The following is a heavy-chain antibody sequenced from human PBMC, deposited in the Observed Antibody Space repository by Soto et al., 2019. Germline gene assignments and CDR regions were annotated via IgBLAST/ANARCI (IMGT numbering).Heavy chain of an antibody. CDR1: GYTFTNYD. CDR2: MNPNSGDT. Sequence: QVQLVQSGAEVKKPGASVKVSCKASGYTFTNYDINWVRQATGQGLEWMGWMNPNSGDTGYAQNFQGRVTLTMNTSISTAYLELSSLRSEDTAVYYCATVSAWQFYLFMDVWGKGTTVTVSS. V-gene: IGHV1-8*01. D-gene: IGHD6-19*01. CDR3: ATVSAWQFYLFMDV. J-gene: IGHJ6*03.